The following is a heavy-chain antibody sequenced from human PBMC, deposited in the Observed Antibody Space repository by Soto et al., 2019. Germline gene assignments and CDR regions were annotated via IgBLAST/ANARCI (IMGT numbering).Heavy chain of an antibody. CDR2: ISGSGGST. Sequence: GGSLRLCCAASGFTFSSYAMSWVRQAPGKGLEWVSAISGSGGSTYYADSVKGRFTISRDNSKNTLYLQMNSLRAEDTAVYYCAKATEYYDYIWGSYRLEAFDIWGQGTMVTVSS. V-gene: IGHV3-23*01. CDR1: GFTFSSYA. D-gene: IGHD3-16*02. J-gene: IGHJ3*02. CDR3: AKATEYYDYIWGSYRLEAFDI.